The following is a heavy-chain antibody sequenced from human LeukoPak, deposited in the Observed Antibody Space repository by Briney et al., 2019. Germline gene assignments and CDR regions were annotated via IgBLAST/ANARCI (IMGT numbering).Heavy chain of an antibody. CDR3: AKDGGVMFSFDY. D-gene: IGHD3-16*01. V-gene: IGHV3-43*01. CDR1: GFTFDDYT. Sequence: GGSLRLSCAASGFTFDDYTMHWVRQAPGKGLEWVSLISWDGGSTYYADSVKGRFTISRDNSKNSLYLQMNSLRTEDTALYYCAKDGGVMFSFDYWGQGTLVTVSS. CDR2: ISWDGGST. J-gene: IGHJ4*02.